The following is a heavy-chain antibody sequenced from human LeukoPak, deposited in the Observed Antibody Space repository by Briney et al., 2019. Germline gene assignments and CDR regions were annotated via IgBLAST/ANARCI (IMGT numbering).Heavy chain of an antibody. V-gene: IGHV4-34*01. J-gene: IGHJ5*02. CDR2: INHSGST. D-gene: IGHD2-21*02. CDR1: GGSFSGYY. CDR3: ARGGYTYCGGDCQYNWFDP. Sequence: PSETLSLTCAVYGGSFSGYYWSWLRQPPGKGLEWIGEINHSGSTNYNPSLKSRVTISVDTSKNQFSLKLSSVTAADTAVYYCARGGYTYCGGDCQYNWFDPWGQGTLVTVSS.